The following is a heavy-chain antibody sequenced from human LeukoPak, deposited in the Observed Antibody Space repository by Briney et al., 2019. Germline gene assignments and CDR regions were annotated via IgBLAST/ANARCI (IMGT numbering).Heavy chain of an antibody. J-gene: IGHJ4*02. CDR3: ARGSGYSSGWYVG. V-gene: IGHV4-34*01. D-gene: IGHD6-19*01. Sequence: SETLSLTCAVYDGSFSGYYWSWIRQPPGKGLEWLGEINHSGSTNYNPSLKSRVTISLDTSKSQFSLKLSSVTAADTAVYYCARGSGYSSGWYVGWGQGTLVTVSS. CDR1: DGSFSGYY. CDR2: INHSGST.